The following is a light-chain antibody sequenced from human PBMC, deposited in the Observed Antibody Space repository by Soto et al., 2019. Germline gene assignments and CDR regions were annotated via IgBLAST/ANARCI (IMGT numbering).Light chain of an antibody. CDR3: QQSSTAPFT. CDR1: QSISSW. CDR2: AAS. J-gene: IGKJ3*01. Sequence: DIQMTQSPSTLSATAGDRVTITCRASQSISSWLAWYQHKPGKAPKLLIFAASSLQSGVPSRFSGSGSRTDFTLTISSLQPEDFATYYCQQSSTAPFTFGPGTKVDIK. V-gene: IGKV1-39*01.